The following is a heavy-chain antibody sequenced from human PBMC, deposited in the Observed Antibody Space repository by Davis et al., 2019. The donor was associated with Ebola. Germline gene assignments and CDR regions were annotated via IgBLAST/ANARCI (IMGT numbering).Heavy chain of an antibody. CDR1: GGSFSGYY. J-gene: IGHJ4*02. V-gene: IGHV4-34*01. CDR3: ASLRDSSGLDY. D-gene: IGHD3-22*01. CDR2: INHSGST. Sequence: SETLSLTCAVQGGSFSGYYWSWIRQPPGKGLEWIGEINHSGSTNYNPSLKSRVTISVDTSKNQFSLKLSSVTAADTAVYYWASLRDSSGLDYWGQGTLVTVSS.